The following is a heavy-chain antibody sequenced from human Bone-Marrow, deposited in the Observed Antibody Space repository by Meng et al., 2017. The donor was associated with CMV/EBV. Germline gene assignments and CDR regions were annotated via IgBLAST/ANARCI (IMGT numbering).Heavy chain of an antibody. CDR1: GGSFSGYY. CDR3: ATASAASRMWSGYYYYGMDV. D-gene: IGHD2-2*01. CDR2: INHSGST. J-gene: IGHJ6*02. Sequence: GSLRLSCAVYGGSFSGYYWSWIRQPPGKGLEWIGEINHSGSTNYNPSLKSRVTISVDTSKNQFSLKLSSVTAADTAVYYCATASAASRMWSGYYYYGMDVWGQGTTVTVSS. V-gene: IGHV4-34*01.